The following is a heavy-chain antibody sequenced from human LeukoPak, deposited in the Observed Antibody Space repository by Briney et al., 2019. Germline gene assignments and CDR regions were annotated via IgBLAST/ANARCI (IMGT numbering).Heavy chain of an antibody. J-gene: IGHJ1*01. V-gene: IGHV3-7*04. CDR2: IKQVGSEK. CDR1: GFTFSSYW. D-gene: IGHD3-10*01. CDR3: ARDQGTYGFQY. Sequence: PGGSLRLSCAASGFTFSSYWMSWVRQAPGKGLEWVANIKQVGSEKYYVDSVKGRFTISRDNAKNSLYLQMNSLRAGDTALYYCARDQGTYGFQYWGQGTLVTVSS.